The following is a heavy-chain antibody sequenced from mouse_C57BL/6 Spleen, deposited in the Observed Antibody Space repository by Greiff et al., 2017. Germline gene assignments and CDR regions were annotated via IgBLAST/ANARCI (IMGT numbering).Heavy chain of an antibody. CDR1: GYSFTGYY. V-gene: IGHV1-42*01. J-gene: IGHJ4*01. CDR2: INPSTGGT. CDR3: ARRRRDAMDY. Sequence: EVQLQQSGPELVKPGASVKISCKASGYSFTGYYMNWVKQSPEKSLEWIGEINPSTGGTTYHQTFKAKATLTVDKSTSTAYMQLKSLTSEAYEVYYCARRRRDAMDYWGQGTSVTVSS.